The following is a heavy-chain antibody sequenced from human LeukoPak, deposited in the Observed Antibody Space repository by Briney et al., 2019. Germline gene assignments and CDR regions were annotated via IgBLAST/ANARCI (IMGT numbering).Heavy chain of an antibody. CDR2: IPGSSTII. J-gene: IGHJ4*02. Sequence: GGTLRLSCAASGFTFSTYSMNWVRQAPGKGPEWVSYIPGSSTIIYHADSVKGRFTISRDNAKNSLYLQMNSLRDEDTAVYYCARGGNYDSSGYRFPIDYWGQGTLVTVSS. CDR3: ARGGNYDSSGYRFPIDY. CDR1: GFTFSTYS. D-gene: IGHD3-22*01. V-gene: IGHV3-48*02.